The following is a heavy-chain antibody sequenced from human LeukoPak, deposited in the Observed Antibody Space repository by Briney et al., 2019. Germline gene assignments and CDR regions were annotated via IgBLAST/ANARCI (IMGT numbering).Heavy chain of an antibody. J-gene: IGHJ4*02. D-gene: IGHD1-26*01. CDR3: AREGSGSYYGADY. Sequence: SETLSLTCTVSGGSVSSGSYYWSWIGQPPGKGLEGVGYIYYSGSTNYNPSLKSRVTISVDTSKNQFSLKLSSVTAADTAVYYCAREGSGSYYGADYWGQGTLVTVSS. CDR2: IYYSGST. V-gene: IGHV4-61*01. CDR1: GGSVSSGSYY.